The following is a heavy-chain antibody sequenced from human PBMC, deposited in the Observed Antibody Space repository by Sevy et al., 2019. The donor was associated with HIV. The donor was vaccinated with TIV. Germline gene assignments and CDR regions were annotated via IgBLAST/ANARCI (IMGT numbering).Heavy chain of an antibody. CDR1: GYTFTNYH. J-gene: IGHJ1*01. V-gene: IGHV1-18*01. D-gene: IGHD1-26*01. Sequence: ASVKVSCKASGYTFTNYHITWVRQAPGQGLEWMGWITPNNGNTNYARRFQGRVTMTTDTSTATAYMELRSLRSDDTAVYYCARAPSGSQGPGQYFHHWGQGTLVTVSS. CDR2: ITPNNGNT. CDR3: ARAPSGSQGPGQYFHH.